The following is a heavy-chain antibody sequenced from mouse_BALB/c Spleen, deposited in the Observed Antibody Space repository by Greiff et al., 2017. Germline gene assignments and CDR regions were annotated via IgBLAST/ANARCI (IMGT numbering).Heavy chain of an antibody. V-gene: IGHV1-4*01. Sequence: QVQLQQSGAELVRPGSSVKISCKASGYAFSSYWMNWVKQRPGQGLEWIGYINPSTGYTEYNQKFKDKATLTADKSSSTAYMQLSSLTSEDSGGLPPITTATEGYAMDYWGQGTSVTVSS. J-gene: IGHJ4*01. CDR3: ITTATEGYAMDY. D-gene: IGHD1-2*01. CDR1: GYAFSSYW. CDR2: INPSTGYT.